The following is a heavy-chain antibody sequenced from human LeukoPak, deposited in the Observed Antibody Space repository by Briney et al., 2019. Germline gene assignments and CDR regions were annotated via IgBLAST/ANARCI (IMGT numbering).Heavy chain of an antibody. CDR3: AKGLSYYGSGLDY. J-gene: IGHJ4*02. D-gene: IGHD3-10*01. V-gene: IGHV3-64*01. CDR1: GFTFSSYG. Sequence: PGGSLRLSCAASGFTFSSYGMHWVRQAPGKGLEYISAISSIGGSTYYANSVKGRFTISTDNSKNTLYLQMGSLRAEDMAVYYCAKGLSYYGSGLDYWGQGTLVTVSS. CDR2: ISSIGGST.